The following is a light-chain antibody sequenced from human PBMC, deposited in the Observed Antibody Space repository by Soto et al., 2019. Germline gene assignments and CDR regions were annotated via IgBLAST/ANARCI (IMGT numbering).Light chain of an antibody. CDR1: QSVSSN. CDR2: GAS. V-gene: IGKV3-15*01. CDR3: QQYNNWPPYT. J-gene: IGKJ2*01. Sequence: EIVMTQSPATLSVSPGERATLSCRASQSVSSNLAWYQQKPGQAPRLLIYGASTRATGIPARFSGNGSGTEFTLTISSLQSEDFAVHYCQQYNNWPPYTFGQGTKLEIK.